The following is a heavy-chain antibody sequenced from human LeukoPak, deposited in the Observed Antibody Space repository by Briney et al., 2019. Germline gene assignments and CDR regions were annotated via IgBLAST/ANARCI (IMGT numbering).Heavy chain of an antibody. J-gene: IGHJ6*03. CDR1: GGTFSSYT. CDR2: IIPILGIA. V-gene: IGHV1-69*04. Sequence: GASVKVSCKASGGTFSSYTISWMQQAPGQGLEWMGRIIPILGIANYAQKFQGRVTITADKSTSTAYMELSSLRSEDTAVYYCARDYNDFWSQFRYYMDVWGKGTTVTVSS. CDR3: ARDYNDFWSQFRYYMDV. D-gene: IGHD3-3*01.